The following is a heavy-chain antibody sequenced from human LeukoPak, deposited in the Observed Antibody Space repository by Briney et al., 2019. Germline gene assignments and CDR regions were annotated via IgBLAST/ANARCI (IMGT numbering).Heavy chain of an antibody. CDR3: ARVGKNGWEFDY. V-gene: IGHV3-7*01. D-gene: IGHD6-19*01. Sequence: GGSLRLSCAASGFTFSSYWMSWVRQAPGKGVEWVANMNEGGNAKYYVDSVKGRFTISRDNTNKSLYLQMHSLRAEDTAVYYCARVGKNGWEFDYWGQGILVTVSS. CDR1: GFTFSSYW. J-gene: IGHJ4*02. CDR2: MNEGGNAK.